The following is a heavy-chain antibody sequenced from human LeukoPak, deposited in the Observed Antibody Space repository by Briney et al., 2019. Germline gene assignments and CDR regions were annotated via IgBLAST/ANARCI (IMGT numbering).Heavy chain of an antibody. J-gene: IGHJ4*02. Sequence: SETLSLTCAVYGASFSGYYWSWIRQPPGKGLEWIGEVTHTGSTNYNLSLTSRVTISLDTSKNQVSPKLTSVTAADTAVYFCARGTPEWYGSGPAVYWGQGTLVTVSS. D-gene: IGHD3-10*01. V-gene: IGHV4-34*01. CDR3: ARGTPEWYGSGPAVY. CDR2: VTHTGST. CDR1: GASFSGYY.